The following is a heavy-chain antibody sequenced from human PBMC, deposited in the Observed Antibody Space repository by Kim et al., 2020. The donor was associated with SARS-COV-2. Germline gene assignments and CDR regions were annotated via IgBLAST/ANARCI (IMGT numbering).Heavy chain of an antibody. CDR2: IIPIFGTA. CDR3: ARKHWNYANGGVYYYGMDV. D-gene: IGHD1-7*01. J-gene: IGHJ6*02. CDR1: GGTFSSYA. Sequence: SVKVSCKASGGTFSSYAISWVRQAPGQGLEWMGGIIPIFGTANYAQKFQGRVTITADESTSTAYMELSSLRSEDTAVYYCARKHWNYANGGVYYYGMDVWGQGTTVTVSS. V-gene: IGHV1-69*13.